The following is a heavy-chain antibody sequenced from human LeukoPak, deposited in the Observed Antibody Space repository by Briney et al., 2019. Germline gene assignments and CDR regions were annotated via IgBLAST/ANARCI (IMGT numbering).Heavy chain of an antibody. Sequence: SETLSLTCIVSGGSISGHYWSWIRQPPGKGLEWIGYIHYSGSTKYNPSLKSRVTISVDKAKNQFSLKVSSVTAADTAVYYCAREIHYYGSGCYDYRGQGTLVTVSS. CDR2: IHYSGST. V-gene: IGHV4-59*11. CDR3: AREIHYYGSGCYDY. CDR1: GGSISGHY. D-gene: IGHD3-10*01. J-gene: IGHJ4*02.